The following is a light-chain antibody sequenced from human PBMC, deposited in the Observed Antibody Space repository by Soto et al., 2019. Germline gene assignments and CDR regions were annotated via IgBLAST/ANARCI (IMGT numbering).Light chain of an antibody. CDR2: KSS. J-gene: IGKJ1*01. V-gene: IGKV1-5*03. Sequence: DIQMTQSPSTLSGSVGDRVTITCRASQTISSWLAWYQQKPGKAPKLLIYKSSTLTSGVPSRFRGSGSGTEFTLTISSLQPDDFATYYCQHYNSYSEAFGQGTKVELK. CDR3: QHYNSYSEA. CDR1: QTISSW.